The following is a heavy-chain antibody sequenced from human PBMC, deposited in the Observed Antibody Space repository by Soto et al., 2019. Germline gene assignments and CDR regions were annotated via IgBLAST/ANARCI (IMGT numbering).Heavy chain of an antibody. CDR1: GFTFNTYG. V-gene: IGHV3-30*18. CDR2: ILYDGSNK. D-gene: IGHD5-12*01. J-gene: IGHJ6*03. CDR3: TKDTFGGYDFYYYYYMDV. Sequence: QVQLVESGGGVVQPGRSLRLSCAASGFTFNTYGMHWVRQAPGKGLEWVALILYDGSNKYYADSMKGRFTISRDNSKNTLSLQMHSLRAEDTAVYYCTKDTFGGYDFYYYYYMDVWGKGTTVTVSS.